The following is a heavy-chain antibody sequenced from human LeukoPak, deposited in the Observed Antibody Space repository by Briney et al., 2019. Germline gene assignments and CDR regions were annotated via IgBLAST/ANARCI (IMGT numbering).Heavy chain of an antibody. Sequence: PSETLSLTCAVYGESLSGYYWSWIRQPPGKGLEWNGEINYSGSTNYKASLKSRVTISVDTSKNQFSLSLSSVTAADTALYHCARHRCTSAACQMRYAFDFWGQGTMVTVSS. V-gene: IGHV4-34*01. CDR2: INYSGST. CDR1: GESLSGYY. D-gene: IGHD2-8*02. J-gene: IGHJ3*01. CDR3: ARHRCTSAACQMRYAFDF.